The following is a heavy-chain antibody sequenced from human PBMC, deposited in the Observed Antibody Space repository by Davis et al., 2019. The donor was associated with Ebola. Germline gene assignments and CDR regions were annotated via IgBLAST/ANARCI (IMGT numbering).Heavy chain of an antibody. CDR1: GGSISSYY. CDR2: IYYSGST. V-gene: IGHV4-59*12. Sequence: SETLSLTCTVSGGSISSYYWSWIRQPPGKGLEWIGYIYYSGSTNYNPSLKSRVTISVDTSKNQFSLKLSSVTAADTAVYYCARERITMVRGVMIFYYGMDVWGQGTTVTVSS. J-gene: IGHJ6*02. D-gene: IGHD3-10*01. CDR3: ARERITMVRGVMIFYYGMDV.